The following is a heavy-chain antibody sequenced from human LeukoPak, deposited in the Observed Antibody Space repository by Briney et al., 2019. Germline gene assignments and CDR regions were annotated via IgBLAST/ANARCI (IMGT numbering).Heavy chain of an antibody. CDR3: ARGASGSGSYYSDY. V-gene: IGHV1-8*01. CDR2: MNPNSGNT. Sequence: ASVKVSCKASGYTFTSYDINWVRQATGQGLEWMGWMNPNSGNTGYAQKFQGRVTMTRNTSISTAYMELSSLRSEDTAVYYCARGASGSGSYYSDYWGQGTLVTVSS. D-gene: IGHD3-10*01. CDR1: GYTFTSYD. J-gene: IGHJ4*02.